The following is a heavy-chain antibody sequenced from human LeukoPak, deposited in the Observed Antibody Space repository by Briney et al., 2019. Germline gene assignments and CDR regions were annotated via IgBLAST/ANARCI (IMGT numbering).Heavy chain of an antibody. J-gene: IGHJ4*02. V-gene: IGHV1-2*02. D-gene: IGHD3-9*01. CDR1: GYTFTSYG. CDR2: INPNSGGT. CDR3: AGNLRYFDWLPFDY. Sequence: ASVKVSCKASGYTFTSYGISWVRQAPGQGLEWMGWINPNSGGTNYAQKFQGRVTMTRDTSISTAYMELSRLRSDDTAVYYCAGNLRYFDWLPFDYWGQGTLVTVSS.